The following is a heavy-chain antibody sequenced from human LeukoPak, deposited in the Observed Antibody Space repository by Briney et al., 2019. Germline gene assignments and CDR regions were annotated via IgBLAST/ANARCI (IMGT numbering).Heavy chain of an antibody. CDR2: IIPIFGTA. J-gene: IGHJ4*02. CDR1: GGTFSSYA. Sequence: SVKVSCKASGGTFSSYAISWVRQAPGQGLEWMGGIIPIFGTANYAQKFQGRVTITADKSTSTAYMELSSLRSEDTAVYYCATDTAGVNYFDYWGQGTLITVSS. D-gene: IGHD5-18*01. CDR3: ATDTAGVNYFDY. V-gene: IGHV1-69*06.